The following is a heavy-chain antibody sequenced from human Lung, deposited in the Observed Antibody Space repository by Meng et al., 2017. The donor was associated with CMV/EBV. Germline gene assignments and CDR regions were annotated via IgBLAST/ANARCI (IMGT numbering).Heavy chain of an antibody. CDR2: INHSGST. V-gene: IGHV4-34*01. CDR3: ARGGYCSSTSCYKLYRNWFDP. J-gene: IGHJ5*02. CDR1: GGSFSGYY. Sequence: SXTXSLXXAVYGGSFSGYYWSWIRQPPGKGLEWIGEINHSGSTNYNPSLKSRVTISVDTSKNQFSLKLSSVTAADTAVYYCARGGYCSSTSCYKLYRNWFDPXSQGXLVTVSS. D-gene: IGHD2-2*02.